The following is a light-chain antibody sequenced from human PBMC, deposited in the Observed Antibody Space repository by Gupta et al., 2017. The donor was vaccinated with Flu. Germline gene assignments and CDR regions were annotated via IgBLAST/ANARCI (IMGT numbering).Light chain of an antibody. CDR1: QSISTW. V-gene: IGKV1-5*03. CDR3: QQYYSYSRT. CDR2: KAS. Sequence: DIQMTQSPSTLSASVGDRVTITCRASQSISTWLAWYQQKAGQAPKLLIYKASFLESEVPSRFSGSGSGTEFTLTISSLQPDDFATYFCQQYYSYSRTFGQGTKVEI. J-gene: IGKJ1*01.